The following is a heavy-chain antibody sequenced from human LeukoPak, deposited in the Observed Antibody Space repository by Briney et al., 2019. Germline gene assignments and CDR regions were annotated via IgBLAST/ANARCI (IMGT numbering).Heavy chain of an antibody. D-gene: IGHD1-26*01. Sequence: GASVKVSCKASGGTFSSYVISWVRQAPGQGLEWMGWINPNSGDTNYAQKFQGRVTMTRDTSISTAYMELSGLRSDDTAMYYCARGIEVGPTPPDYWGQGTLVTVSS. CDR1: GGTFSSYV. CDR2: INPNSGDT. V-gene: IGHV1-2*02. J-gene: IGHJ4*02. CDR3: ARGIEVGPTPPDY.